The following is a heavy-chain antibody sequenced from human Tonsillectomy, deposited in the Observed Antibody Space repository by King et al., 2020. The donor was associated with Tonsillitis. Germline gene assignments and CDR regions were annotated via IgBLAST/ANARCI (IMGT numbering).Heavy chain of an antibody. J-gene: IGHJ6*02. Sequence: QLVQSGAEVKKPGASVMVSCKASAYTFTAYYMHWVRQAPGQGLEWMGWINPDSGGTNYAQKFQGRVTMTRDMSITTAYMELRRLRSDDTAVYYCARDHNYGLDVWGQGTTVTVSS. CDR3: ARDHNYGLDV. V-gene: IGHV1-2*02. CDR2: INPDSGGT. D-gene: IGHD5-24*01. CDR1: AYTFTAYY.